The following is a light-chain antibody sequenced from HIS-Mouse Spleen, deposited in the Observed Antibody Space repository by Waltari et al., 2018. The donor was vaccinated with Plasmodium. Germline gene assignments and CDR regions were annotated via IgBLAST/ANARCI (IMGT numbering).Light chain of an antibody. CDR3: CSYAGSSTNWV. Sequence: QSALTQPASVSGSPGQSITISCTGTSSDVGSYNLVSWYQQHPGTAPKLMIYEGSKRPSWVSNRFSGSKSGNTASLTISGLQAEDEADYYCCSYAGSSTNWVFGGGTKLTVL. J-gene: IGLJ3*02. CDR1: SSDVGSYNL. CDR2: EGS. V-gene: IGLV2-23*01.